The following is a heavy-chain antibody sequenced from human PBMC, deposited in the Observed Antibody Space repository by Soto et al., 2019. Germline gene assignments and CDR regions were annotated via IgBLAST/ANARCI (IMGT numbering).Heavy chain of an antibody. CDR2: IDWDDDK. V-gene: IGHV2-70*11. J-gene: IGHJ6*03. D-gene: IGHD6-13*01. Sequence: SGPTLVNPTQTLTLTCTFSGFSLSTSGMCVSWIRQPPGKALEWLARIDWDDDKYYSTSLKSRLTISKDTSKNQVVLTMTNMKPGDTPTYYWARQKAAPPPGNYYTSRAAGGKGTRVT. CDR1: GFSLSTSGMC. CDR3: ARQKAAPPPGNYYTSRAA.